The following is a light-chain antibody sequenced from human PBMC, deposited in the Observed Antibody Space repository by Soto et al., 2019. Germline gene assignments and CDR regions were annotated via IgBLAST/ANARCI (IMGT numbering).Light chain of an antibody. CDR2: GNS. J-gene: IGLJ2*01. Sequence: QSVLTQPPSVSGAPGQRVTISCTGSSSNIGAGYDVHWYQQLPGTAPKLLIYGNSNRPSGVPDRFSGSKSGTSASLAITGLQAEDEADYSCQSYDSSLSGNVVFGGGTKVTVL. CDR3: QSYDSSLSGNVV. V-gene: IGLV1-40*01. CDR1: SSNIGAGYD.